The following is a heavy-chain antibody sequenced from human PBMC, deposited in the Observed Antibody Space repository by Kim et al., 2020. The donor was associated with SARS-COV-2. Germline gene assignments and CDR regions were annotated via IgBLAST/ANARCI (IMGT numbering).Heavy chain of an antibody. CDR2: ISYDGSNK. CDR3: ARDRAPQSYMADDAFDI. Sequence: GGSLRLSCAASGFTFSSYAMHWVRQAPGKGLEWVAVISYDGSNKYYADSVKGRFTISRDNSKNTLYLQMNSLRAEDTAVYYCARDRAPQSYMADDAFDI. D-gene: IGHD1-26*01. V-gene: IGHV3-30-3*01. CDR1: GFTFSSYA. J-gene: IGHJ3*02.